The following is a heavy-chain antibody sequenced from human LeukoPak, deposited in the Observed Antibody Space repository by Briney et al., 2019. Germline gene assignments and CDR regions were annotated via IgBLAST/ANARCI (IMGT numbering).Heavy chain of an antibody. CDR1: GFTFSSYG. CDR2: ISYDGSNK. Sequence: PGGSLRLSCAASGFTFSSYGMHWVRQAPGKGLEWVAVISYDGSNKYYADSVKGRFTISRDNSKTTLYLQMNSLRAEDTAVYYCAMGAMVLFYWGQGTLVTVSS. D-gene: IGHD5-18*01. CDR3: AMGAMVLFY. V-gene: IGHV3-30*03. J-gene: IGHJ4*02.